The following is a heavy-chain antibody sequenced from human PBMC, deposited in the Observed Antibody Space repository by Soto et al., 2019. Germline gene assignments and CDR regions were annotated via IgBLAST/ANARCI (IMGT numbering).Heavy chain of an antibody. J-gene: IGHJ5*02. D-gene: IGHD3-10*01. V-gene: IGHV3-30*18. CDR3: AKDTGLWFGELSHNWFDL. CDR2: ISYDGSNK. CDR1: GFTFSSYG. Sequence: GGSLRLSCAASGFTFSSYGMYWVRQAPGKGLEWVAVISYDGSNKYYADSVKGRFTISRDNSKNTLYLQMNSLRAEDTAVYYCAKDTGLWFGELSHNWFDLWGQGTLVTVSS.